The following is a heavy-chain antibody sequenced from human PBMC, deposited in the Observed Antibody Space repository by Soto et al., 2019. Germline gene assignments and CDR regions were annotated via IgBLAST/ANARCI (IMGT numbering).Heavy chain of an antibody. J-gene: IGHJ5*02. Sequence: QVQLQESGPGLVKPSQTLSLTCTVSGGSISSGGYYWSWIRQHPGKGLEWIGYIYYSGSTYYNPSLKSRVTRSVDTSKNQFSLKLSSVTAADTAVYYCARKSVVVVPAAITWFDPWGQGTLVTVSS. CDR2: IYYSGST. CDR3: ARKSVVVVPAAITWFDP. D-gene: IGHD2-2*02. CDR1: GGSISSGGYY. V-gene: IGHV4-31*03.